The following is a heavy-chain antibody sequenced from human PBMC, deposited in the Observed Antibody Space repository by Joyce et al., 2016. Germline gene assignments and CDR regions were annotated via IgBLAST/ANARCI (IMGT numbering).Heavy chain of an antibody. V-gene: IGHV1-69*06. CDR3: ARERSEHEYYYYMDV. Sequence: QLELVQSGAEVKKPGSSVNISCKASGDSFINFGIVWVRQAAGQGLEWMGGIMPSFGTPNYSPKFHGRITINADKSATAAYMEVSSLRSDDTAVYYCARERSEHEYYYYMDVWCRETTVTVS. CDR2: IMPSFGTP. CDR1: GDSFINFG. J-gene: IGHJ6*03. D-gene: IGHD2/OR15-2a*01.